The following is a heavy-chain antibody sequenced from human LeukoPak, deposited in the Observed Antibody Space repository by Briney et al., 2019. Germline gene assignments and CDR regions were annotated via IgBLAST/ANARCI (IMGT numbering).Heavy chain of an antibody. CDR2: ISAYNGNT. V-gene: IGHV1-18*04. Sequence: ASVKVSCKASGYTFTGYYLHWVRQAPGQGLEWMGWISAYNGNTNYAQNLQGRVTMTTDTSTSTAYMEVRSLRSDDTAVYYCATTIGARLMYFDYWGQGTLVTVSS. CDR1: GYTFTGYY. J-gene: IGHJ4*02. CDR3: ATTIGARLMYFDY. D-gene: IGHD6-6*01.